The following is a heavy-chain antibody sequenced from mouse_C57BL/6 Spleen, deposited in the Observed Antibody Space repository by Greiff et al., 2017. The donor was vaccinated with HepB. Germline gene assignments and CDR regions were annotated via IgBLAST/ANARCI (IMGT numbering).Heavy chain of an antibody. D-gene: IGHD2-5*01. J-gene: IGHJ1*03. CDR2: IDPSDSYT. V-gene: IGHV1-69*01. CDR1: GYTFTSYW. Sequence: VQLQQPGAELVMPGASVKLSCKASGYTFTSYWMHWVKQRPGQGLEWIGEIDPSDSYTNYNQKFKGKSTLTVDKSSSTAYMQLSSLTSEDSAVYYCARVGSNSWYFDVWGTGTTVTVSS. CDR3: ARVGSNSWYFDV.